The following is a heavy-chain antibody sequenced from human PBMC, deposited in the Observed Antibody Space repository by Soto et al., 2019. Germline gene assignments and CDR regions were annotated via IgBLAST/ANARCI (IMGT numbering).Heavy chain of an antibody. CDR2: MNPNSGNT. V-gene: IGHV1-8*01. CDR3: ARSVEWLASFDY. D-gene: IGHD6-19*01. CDR1: GYTFTSYD. J-gene: IGHJ4*02. Sequence: QVQLVQSGAEVKKPAASVKVSCKASGYTFTSYDINWVRQATGQGLEWMGWMNPNSGNTGYAQKFQGRVTMTRNTSISTAYMELSSLRSEDTAVYYCARSVEWLASFDYWGQGTLVTVSS.